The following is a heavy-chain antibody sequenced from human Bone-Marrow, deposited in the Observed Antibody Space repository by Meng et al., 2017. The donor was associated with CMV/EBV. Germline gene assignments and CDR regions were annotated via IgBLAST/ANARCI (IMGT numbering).Heavy chain of an antibody. CDR2: ISSSSSTI. Sequence: GESLKISCAASGFTVSSNYMSWVRQAPGKGLEWVSYISSSSSTIYYADSVKGRFTISRDNAKNSLYLQMNSLRVEDTAVYFCARDYLDLLPNYWGQGTLVTVSS. D-gene: IGHD2-2*01. J-gene: IGHJ4*02. V-gene: IGHV3-48*04. CDR1: GFTVSSNY. CDR3: ARDYLDLLPNY.